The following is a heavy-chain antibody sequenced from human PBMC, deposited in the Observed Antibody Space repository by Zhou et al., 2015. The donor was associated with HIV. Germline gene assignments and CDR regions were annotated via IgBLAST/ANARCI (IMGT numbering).Heavy chain of an antibody. CDR1: GYTFTSYG. CDR2: ISAYNGNT. Sequence: QVQLVQSGAEVKKPGASVKVSCKASGYTFTSYGISWVRQAPGQGLEWMGWISAYNGNTNYAQKLQGRVTMTTDTSTSTAYMELRSLRSDDTAVYYCARDEAYYDSSGYYYVHFDLWGRGTLVTVSS. J-gene: IGHJ2*01. V-gene: IGHV1-18*01. D-gene: IGHD3-22*01. CDR3: ARDEAYYDSSGYYYVHFDL.